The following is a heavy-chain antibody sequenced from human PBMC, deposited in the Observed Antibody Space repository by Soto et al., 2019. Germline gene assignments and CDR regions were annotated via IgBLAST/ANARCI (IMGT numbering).Heavy chain of an antibody. CDR1: GYTFTSYG. CDR2: ISAYNGNT. J-gene: IGHJ5*02. Sequence: GGSVKVSCKASGYTFTSYGISLVREAPGQGLEWMGWISAYNGNTNYAQKLHGRVTMTTDTSTSTAYMELRSLRSDDTAVYYCARVVAGTPGWFDPWGQGTLVTVSS. V-gene: IGHV1-18*04. D-gene: IGHD6-19*01. CDR3: ARVVAGTPGWFDP.